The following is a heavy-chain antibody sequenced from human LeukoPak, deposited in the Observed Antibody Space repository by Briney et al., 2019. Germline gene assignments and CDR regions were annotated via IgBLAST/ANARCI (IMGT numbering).Heavy chain of an antibody. V-gene: IGHV3-74*01. CDR1: EFTFSAYW. D-gene: IGHD6-25*01. CDR3: ARENLAAAADY. CDR2: IRGDGSMT. Sequence: GVSLRLSCAASEFTFSAYWMHGVRQAPGKGLVWVSRIRGDGSMTNYADSVKGRFTISRDNAKNTLYLQMNSLRLEDMAVYYCARENLAAAADYWGQGTVVTVSS. J-gene: IGHJ4*02.